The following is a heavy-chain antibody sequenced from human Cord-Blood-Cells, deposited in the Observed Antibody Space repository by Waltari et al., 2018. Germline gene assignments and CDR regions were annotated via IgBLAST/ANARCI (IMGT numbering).Heavy chain of an antibody. CDR3: ATASGIAAAGVAFDY. J-gene: IGHJ4*02. CDR2: IYPGDSDT. CDR1: GYSFTSYW. V-gene: IGHV5-51*01. D-gene: IGHD6-13*01. Sequence: EVQLVQSGAEVKKPGESLKISCKGSGYSFTSYWIGWVRQMPGKGLEWMGIIYPGDSDTRYSPFFQGQVTISADKSISTAYLQWSSLKASDTAMYYCATASGIAAAGVAFDYWGQGTLVTVSS.